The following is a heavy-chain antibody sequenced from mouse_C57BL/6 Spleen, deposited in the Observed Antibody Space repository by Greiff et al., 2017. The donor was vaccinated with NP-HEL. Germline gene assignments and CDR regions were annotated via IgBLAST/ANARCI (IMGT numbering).Heavy chain of an antibody. V-gene: IGHV2-2*01. D-gene: IGHD2-4*01. Sequence: VQGVESGPGLVQPSQSLSITCTVSGFSLTSYGVHWVRQSPGKGLEWLGVIWSGGSTDYNAAFISRLSISKDNSKSQVFFKMNSLQADNTAIYYCAITMSTTGIHWYFDVWGTGTTVTVSS. J-gene: IGHJ1*03. CDR1: GFSLTSYG. CDR2: IWSGGST. CDR3: AITMSTTGIHWYFDV.